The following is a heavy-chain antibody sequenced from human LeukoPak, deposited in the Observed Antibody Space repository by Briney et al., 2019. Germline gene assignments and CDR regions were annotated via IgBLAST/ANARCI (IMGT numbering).Heavy chain of an antibody. D-gene: IGHD4-17*01. CDR3: ARGFYDYGDYRGFDY. J-gene: IGHJ4*02. CDR2: IYITGNT. CDR1: GASISSDY. Sequence: SETLSLTCTVSGASISSDYWSWIRQPPGKGLEWIGYIYITGNTNYSPSLKSRVTMSLDTSKNQFSLKLSSVTAADTAVYYCARGFYDYGDYRGFDYWGQGTLVTVSS. V-gene: IGHV4-59*12.